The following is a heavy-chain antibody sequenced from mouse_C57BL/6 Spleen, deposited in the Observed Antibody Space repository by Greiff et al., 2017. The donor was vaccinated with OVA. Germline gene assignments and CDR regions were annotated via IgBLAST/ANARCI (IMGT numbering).Heavy chain of an antibody. CDR1: GFSLTSYG. J-gene: IGHJ4*01. CDR2: IWGDGST. V-gene: IGHV2-3*01. CDR3: ASITTLVAHYAMDY. D-gene: IGHD1-1*01. Sequence: VQLQESGPGLVAPSQSLSITCTVSGFSLTSYGVSWVRQPPGKGLEWLGVIWGDGSTNYHSALISRLSISKDNSKSQVFLKLTILQTDDTATYYCASITTLVAHYAMDYWGQGTSVTVSS.